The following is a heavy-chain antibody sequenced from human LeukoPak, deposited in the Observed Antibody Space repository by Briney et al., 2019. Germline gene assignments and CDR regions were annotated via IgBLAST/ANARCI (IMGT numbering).Heavy chain of an antibody. CDR3: AGLNGRWVLRYFDY. J-gene: IGHJ4*02. CDR1: GESFSGYY. D-gene: IGHD3-9*01. Sequence: SETLSLTCAVYGESFSGYYWSWIRQPPGKGLEWIGEINHSGSTDYNPSLKSRVTISVDTSKNQFSLKLNSVTAADTAVYYCAGLNGRWVLRYFDYWGQGTLVTVSS. V-gene: IGHV4-34*01. CDR2: INHSGST.